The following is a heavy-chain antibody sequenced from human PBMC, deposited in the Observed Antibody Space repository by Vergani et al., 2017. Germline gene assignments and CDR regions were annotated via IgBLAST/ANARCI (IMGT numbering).Heavy chain of an antibody. CDR2: SNHSGST. CDR3: ATQWRYFDY. D-gene: IGHD6-19*01. J-gene: IGHJ4*02. V-gene: IGHV4-34*01. Sequence: QVQLQQWGAGLLKHSETLSLTCAVYGGSCSGYYWSWIRQPPGKGLEWIGESNHSGSTNYNPSLKSRVTISVDTSKNQFSLKLSSVTAADAAVYSCATQWRYFDYWGQGTLVTVSS. CDR1: GGSCSGYY.